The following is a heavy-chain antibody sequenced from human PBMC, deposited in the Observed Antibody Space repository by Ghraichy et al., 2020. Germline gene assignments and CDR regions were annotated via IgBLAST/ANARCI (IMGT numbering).Heavy chain of an antibody. V-gene: IGHV1-3*01. CDR2: INAGNGNT. D-gene: IGHD3-3*01. J-gene: IGHJ6*03. CDR1: GYTFTSYA. Sequence: ASVKVSCKASGYTFTSYAMHWVRQAPGQRLEWMGWINAGNGNTKYSQKFQGRVTITRDTSASTAYMELSSLRSEDTAVYYCAREGQDYDFWSGYYTNYYYMDVWGKGTTVTVSS. CDR3: AREGQDYDFWSGYYTNYYYMDV.